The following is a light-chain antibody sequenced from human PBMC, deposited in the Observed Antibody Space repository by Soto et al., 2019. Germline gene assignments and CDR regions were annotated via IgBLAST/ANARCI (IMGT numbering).Light chain of an antibody. V-gene: IGKV3-15*01. Sequence: EIVLTQSPATLSASPGERATLSCRASQTVSDNLAWYRQKPGQSPRLLIYGASTRATDIPVRFSGSGSGTEFTLTISSLQSEDFAVYYCQQYNIWPPLYTFGQGTKL. J-gene: IGKJ2*01. CDR2: GAS. CDR1: QTVSDN. CDR3: QQYNIWPPLYT.